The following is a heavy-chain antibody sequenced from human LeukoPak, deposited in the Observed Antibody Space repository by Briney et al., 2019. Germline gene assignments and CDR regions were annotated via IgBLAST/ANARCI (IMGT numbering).Heavy chain of an antibody. Sequence: PSETLSLTCTLSGDSISSGGYCWNWFRQHPGKGLEWIGYNYSSGNTFYNPSLKSRVTTSVDTSKNHFSLNLSSVTAADTAVYYCARHRGRYYDSGSYYYFDYWGQGTLVTVSS. CDR3: ARHRGRYYDSGSYYYFDY. J-gene: IGHJ4*02. CDR1: GDSISSGGYC. V-gene: IGHV4-30-4*01. D-gene: IGHD3-10*01. CDR2: NYSSGNT.